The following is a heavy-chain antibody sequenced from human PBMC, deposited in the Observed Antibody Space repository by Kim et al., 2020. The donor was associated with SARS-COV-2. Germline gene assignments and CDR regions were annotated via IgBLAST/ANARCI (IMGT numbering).Heavy chain of an antibody. CDR3: ARDLVGDNSGYYDY. CDR2: INAGNGNT. CDR1: GYTFINYL. Sequence: ASVKVSCKTSGYTFINYLIHWVRQAPGQRLEWMGWINAGNGNTKYSQKFQGRVTITRDTSASTAKMELSSLRSEDTAVYYCARDLVGDNSGYYDYWGQGTLVTVST. D-gene: IGHD3-22*01. V-gene: IGHV1-3*01. J-gene: IGHJ4*02.